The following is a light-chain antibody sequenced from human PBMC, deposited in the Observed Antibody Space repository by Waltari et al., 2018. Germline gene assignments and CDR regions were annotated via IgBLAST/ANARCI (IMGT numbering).Light chain of an antibody. V-gene: IGLV3-21*04. J-gene: IGLJ1*01. CDR3: HVWHPHVDPGV. CDR2: YDR. Sequence: SYVVTQPPSVSVAPGETATITCGGDDIGTHRVPWYQQKAGQAPVLVIFYDRDRPSGIPDRFSGSNSGNTATLTISRVEAGDEARYYCHVWHPHVDPGVFGTGTEVTVL. CDR1: DIGTHR.